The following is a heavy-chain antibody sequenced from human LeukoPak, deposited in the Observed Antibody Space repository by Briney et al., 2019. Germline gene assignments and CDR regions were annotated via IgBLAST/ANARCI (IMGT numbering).Heavy chain of an antibody. V-gene: IGHV1-2*02. Sequence: ASVKVSCKASGYTFTSYYMHWVRQAPGQGLEWMGWINPNSGGTNYAQKFQGRVTMTRDTSISTAYMELSRLRSDDTAVYYCARDTLYGDYAAGMDVWGQGTTVTVSS. D-gene: IGHD4-17*01. J-gene: IGHJ6*02. CDR2: INPNSGGT. CDR3: ARDTLYGDYAAGMDV. CDR1: GYTFTSYY.